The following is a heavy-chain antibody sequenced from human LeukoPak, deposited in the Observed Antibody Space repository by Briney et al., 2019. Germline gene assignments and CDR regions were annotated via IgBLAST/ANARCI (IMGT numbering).Heavy chain of an antibody. Sequence: GRFLRLSCAASGFTFSSYAMHWVRQAPGKGLEGVAVISYDGSNKYYADSVKGRFTISRDNSKNTLYLQMNSLRAEDTAVYYCARPPIFGVGATTFFDYWGQGTLVTVSS. CDR3: ARPPIFGVGATTFFDY. D-gene: IGHD1-26*01. J-gene: IGHJ4*02. V-gene: IGHV3-30-3*01. CDR1: GFTFSSYA. CDR2: ISYDGSNK.